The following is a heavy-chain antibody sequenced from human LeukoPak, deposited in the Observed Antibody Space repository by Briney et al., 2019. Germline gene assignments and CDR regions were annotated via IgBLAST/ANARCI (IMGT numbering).Heavy chain of an antibody. CDR1: GGSISSTNW. CDR3: ARRNYYGSGNYGY. Sequence: SGTLSLTCAVSGGSISSTNWWNWVRQPPGKGLEWIGEIYHSGSTNYNPSLKSRVTISVDKSKNQFSLKLSSVAAADTAVYYCARRNYYGSGNYGYWGQGTLVTVSS. J-gene: IGHJ4*02. V-gene: IGHV4-4*02. D-gene: IGHD3-10*01. CDR2: IYHSGST.